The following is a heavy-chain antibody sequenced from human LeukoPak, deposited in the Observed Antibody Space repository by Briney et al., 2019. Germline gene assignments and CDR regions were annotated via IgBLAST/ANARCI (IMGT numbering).Heavy chain of an antibody. CDR1: GGSISSSSYY. D-gene: IGHD3-3*01. CDR3: AREAITIFGLVRTQTTKGPHRFDP. J-gene: IGHJ5*02. V-gene: IGHV4-39*07. Sequence: SETLSLTCTVSGGSISSSSYYWGWVRQPPGKGLEWIGSIYYSGSTYYNPSLKSRVTISVDTSKNQFSLKLSSVTAADTAVYYCAREAITIFGLVRTQTTKGPHRFDPWGQGTLVTVPS. CDR2: IYYSGST.